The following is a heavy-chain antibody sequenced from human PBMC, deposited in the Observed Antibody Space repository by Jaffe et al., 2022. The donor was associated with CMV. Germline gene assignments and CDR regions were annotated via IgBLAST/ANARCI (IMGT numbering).Heavy chain of an antibody. CDR2: ISSSSSYI. J-gene: IGHJ5*02. CDR1: GFTFSSYS. D-gene: IGHD6-13*01. V-gene: IGHV3-21*01. Sequence: EVQLVESGGGLVKPGGSLRLSCAASGFTFSSYSMNWVRQAPGKGLEWVSSISSSSSYIYYADSVKGRFTISRDNAKNSLYLQMNSLRAEDTAVYYCARAWAQSIAAAGFWFDPWGQGTLVTVSS. CDR3: ARAWAQSIAAAGFWFDP.